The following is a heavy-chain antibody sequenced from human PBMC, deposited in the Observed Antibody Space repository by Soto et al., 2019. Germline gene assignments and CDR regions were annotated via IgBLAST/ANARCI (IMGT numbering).Heavy chain of an antibody. CDR1: GFTFSSYG. CDR2: RWYDGSNK. J-gene: IGHJ4*02. CDR3: ARDLGWELPQYFGLVCY. Sequence: QVQLVESGGGVVQPGRSLRLSCAASGFTFSSYGMHWVSQAPGKGLEWVAVRWYDGSNKYYADSVKGRFTISRDNSKNTLYLQMNSLRAEDTAVYYCARDLGWELPQYFGLVCYWGQGTLVTVSS. D-gene: IGHD1-26*01. V-gene: IGHV3-33*01.